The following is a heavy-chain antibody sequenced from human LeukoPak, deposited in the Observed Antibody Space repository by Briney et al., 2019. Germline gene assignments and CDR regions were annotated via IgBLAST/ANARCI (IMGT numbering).Heavy chain of an antibody. CDR2: ISGSGGST. Sequence: GGSLRLSCAASGFTFSSYAMSWVRQAPGKGLEWVSAISGSGGSTYYADSVKARFTISRDNSKNTLYLQMNSLRAEDTAVYYCAKDSDYCTNGVCYSGLGGFDYWGQGTLVTVSS. J-gene: IGHJ4*02. CDR3: AKDSDYCTNGVCYSGLGGFDY. CDR1: GFTFSSYA. D-gene: IGHD2-8*01. V-gene: IGHV3-23*01.